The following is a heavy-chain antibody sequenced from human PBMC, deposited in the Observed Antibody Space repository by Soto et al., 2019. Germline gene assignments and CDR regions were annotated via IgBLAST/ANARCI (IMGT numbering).Heavy chain of an antibody. CDR2: FFIGGNT. D-gene: IGHD6-13*01. Sequence: SETLSLTCTVSAGSITAGSITSTTYYWGWIRQPPGKGLEWLATFFIGGNTYYNPSLKSRVTISVDTSKNQFSLKLSSVTAADTAAYYCAIVFADSSRLFDPWGEGALVAVS. V-gene: IGHV4-39*07. CDR3: AIVFADSSRLFDP. CDR1: AGSITAGSITSTTYY. J-gene: IGHJ5*02.